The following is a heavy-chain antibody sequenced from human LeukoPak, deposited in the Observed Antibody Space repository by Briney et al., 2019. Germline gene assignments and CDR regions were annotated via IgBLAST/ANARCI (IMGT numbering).Heavy chain of an antibody. CDR1: GGSISSGGYY. V-gene: IGHV4-31*03. D-gene: IGHD2-2*01. J-gene: IGHJ4*02. CDR2: IYYSGST. Sequence: SETLSLTCTVSGGSISSGGYYWRWIRQHPGKGLEWIGYIYYSGSTYYNPSLKSRVTISVDTSKNQFSLKLSSVTAADTAVYYCASYCSSTSCYQETFDYWGQGTLVTVSS. CDR3: ASYCSSTSCYQETFDY.